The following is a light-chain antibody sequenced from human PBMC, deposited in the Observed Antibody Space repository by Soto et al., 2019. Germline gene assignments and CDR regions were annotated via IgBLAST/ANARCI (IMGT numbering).Light chain of an antibody. V-gene: IGKV3-11*01. CDR1: QSVSSY. CDR2: DAS. CDR3: QQRSNWPPWT. J-gene: IGKJ1*01. Sequence: EMVLTLSPASLSLSPGERATLSCRASQSVSSYLAWYQQKPGQAPRLLIYDASNRATGIPARFSGSGSGTDFTLTISSLEPEDFAVFYCQQRSNWPPWTFGQGTNVDIK.